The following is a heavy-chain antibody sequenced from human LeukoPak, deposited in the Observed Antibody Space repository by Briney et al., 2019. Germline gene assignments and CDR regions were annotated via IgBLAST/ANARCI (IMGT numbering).Heavy chain of an antibody. D-gene: IGHD3-16*01. V-gene: IGHV1-2*06. J-gene: IGHJ3*02. CDR2: INPNSGGT. CDR1: GYTFTGYY. Sequence: GASVKVSCKASGYTFTGYYMHWVRQAPGQGLEWMGRINPNSGGTNYAQKFQGRVTMTRDTSISTAYMELSRLRSDDTAVYDWAWALELGAFDIWRQGTMVTVSS. CDR3: AWALELGAFDI.